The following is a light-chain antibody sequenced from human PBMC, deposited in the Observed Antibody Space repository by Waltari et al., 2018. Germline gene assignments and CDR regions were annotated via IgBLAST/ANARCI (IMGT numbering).Light chain of an antibody. CDR2: ETS. Sequence: EIVLTQSPGTLSLSPGERATLSCRASQSVSRTLAWYQQKPGQAPRLLIHETSSRAAGIPDRFSGSGFGTDFSLTISRLEPEDFAVYYCQKYGTLPATFGHGTKVEIK. V-gene: IGKV3-20*01. J-gene: IGKJ1*01. CDR1: QSVSRT. CDR3: QKYGTLPAT.